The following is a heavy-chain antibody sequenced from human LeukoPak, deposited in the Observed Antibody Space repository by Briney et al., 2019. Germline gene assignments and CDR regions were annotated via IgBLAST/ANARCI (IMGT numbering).Heavy chain of an antibody. CDR3: ARDQTSKGDAFDI. CDR1: GFTFSDYY. Sequence: GGSLRLSCAASGFTFSDYYMSWVRQAPGKGLEWVSVIYSGGSTYYADSVKGRFTTSRDNSKNTLYLQMNSLRAEDTAVYYCARDQTSKGDAFDIWGQGTMVTVSS. CDR2: IYSGGST. J-gene: IGHJ3*02. V-gene: IGHV3-53*01.